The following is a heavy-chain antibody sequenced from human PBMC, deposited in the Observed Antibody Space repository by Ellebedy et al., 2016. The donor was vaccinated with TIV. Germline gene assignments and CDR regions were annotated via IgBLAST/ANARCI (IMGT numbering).Heavy chain of an antibody. V-gene: IGHV5-10-1*01. J-gene: IGHJ3*02. CDR2: IDPSDSYI. Sequence: GESLKISCKGSGYSFTNYWINWVRQMPGTGLEWMVRIDPSDSYIYYNQSFQGHVTISADKSISTPYLQWSSLKASDTAMYNCASLTYCSGGSCYLGTFDIWGQGTMVTVSS. CDR1: GYSFTNYW. CDR3: ASLTYCSGGSCYLGTFDI. D-gene: IGHD2-15*01.